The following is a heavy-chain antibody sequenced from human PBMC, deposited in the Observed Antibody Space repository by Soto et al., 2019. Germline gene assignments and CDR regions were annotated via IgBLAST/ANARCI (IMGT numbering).Heavy chain of an antibody. CDR3: ARYAGSSWFDY. CDR2: INYSGRT. V-gene: IGHV4-59*01. Sequence: SETLSLTCTVPGGSISTYYWSWIRQPPGKGLEWIGYINYSGRTNYNPSLKSRVTMSLDTSKNQFSLKLRSVTAADTALFYCARYAGSSWFDYWGQGTLVTVSS. CDR1: GGSISTYY. J-gene: IGHJ4*02. D-gene: IGHD6-13*01.